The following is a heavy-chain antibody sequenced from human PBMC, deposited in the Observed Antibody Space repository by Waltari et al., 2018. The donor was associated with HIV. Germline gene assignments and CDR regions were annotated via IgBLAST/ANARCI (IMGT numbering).Heavy chain of an antibody. D-gene: IGHD5-18*01. J-gene: IGHJ4*02. V-gene: IGHV3-7*01. Sequence: EVQLVESGGGLVQPGGSLRLSCAASGFTFSSYWMSWVRQAPGKGLEWVANRKQDGSEKYYGDSVKGRFTISRDNAKNSLYLQMNSLRAEDTAVYYCARDLGYSYGYVSDYWGQGTLVTVSS. CDR1: GFTFSSYW. CDR3: ARDLGYSYGYVSDY. CDR2: RKQDGSEK.